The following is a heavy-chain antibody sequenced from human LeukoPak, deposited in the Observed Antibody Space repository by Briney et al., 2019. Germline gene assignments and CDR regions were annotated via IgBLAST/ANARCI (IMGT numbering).Heavy chain of an antibody. CDR2: ISSGSYI. D-gene: IGHD3-22*01. CDR3: ARADLYCSSSGCARRAFDI. Sequence: PGGSLRLSCAASGFTFSSYSMNWVRQAPGKGLEWVSSISSGSYIYYADSVKGRFTISRDNAKNSLYLQMNSLRAEDTAVYYCARADLYCSSSGCARRAFDIWGQGTMVTVSS. V-gene: IGHV3-21*01. J-gene: IGHJ3*02. CDR1: GFTFSSYS.